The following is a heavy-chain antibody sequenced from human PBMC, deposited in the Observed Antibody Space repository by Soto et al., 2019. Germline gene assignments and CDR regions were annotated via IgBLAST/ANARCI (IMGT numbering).Heavy chain of an antibody. Sequence: SETLSLTCTVSGDSGGVISSRSYHWGWIRQPPGKGLEWIGNIYYSGSTYYNPSLKSRVTISGDTSKNQFSLRLTSVTAADTAVYYCARHPPYGPLDYWGQGTLVTVSS. CDR1: GDSGGVISSRSYH. V-gene: IGHV4-39*01. D-gene: IGHD4-17*01. CDR2: IYYSGST. J-gene: IGHJ4*02. CDR3: ARHPPYGPLDY.